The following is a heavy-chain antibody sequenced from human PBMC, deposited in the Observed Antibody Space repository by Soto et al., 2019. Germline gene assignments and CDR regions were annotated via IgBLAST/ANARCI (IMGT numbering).Heavy chain of an antibody. CDR2: ISSSGSTI. CDR3: ARDLKYSGYDPDPLGY. J-gene: IGHJ4*02. CDR1: GFTFSDYY. V-gene: IGHV3-11*01. D-gene: IGHD5-12*01. Sequence: GGSLRLSCAASGFTFSDYYMSWIRQAPGKGLEWVSYISSSGSTIYYTDSVKGRFTISRDSARNSLYLQMNSLRAEDTAVYYCARDLKYSGYDPDPLGYWGQGTLVTVSS.